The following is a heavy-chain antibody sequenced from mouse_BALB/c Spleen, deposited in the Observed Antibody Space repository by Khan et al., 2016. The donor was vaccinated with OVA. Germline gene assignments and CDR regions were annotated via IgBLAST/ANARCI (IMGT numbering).Heavy chain of an antibody. V-gene: IGHV14-3*02. CDR1: GFNIKDTY. CDR3: ARGYDDAYAMDY. Sequence: VQLKESGAELVKPGASVKLSCTASGFNIKDTYMHWVKQRPEQGLEWIGRIDPANGNTKYDPKFQGKATITADTSSNTAYLQLSSLTSEDTAVYYCARGYDDAYAMDYWGQGTSVTVSS. CDR2: IDPANGNT. D-gene: IGHD2-14*01. J-gene: IGHJ4*01.